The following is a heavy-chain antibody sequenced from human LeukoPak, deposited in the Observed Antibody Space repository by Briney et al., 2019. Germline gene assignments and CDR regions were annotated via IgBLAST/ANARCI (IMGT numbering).Heavy chain of an antibody. D-gene: IGHD5-18*01. CDR3: ARQKTSGYSYGWGDFDY. J-gene: IGHJ4*02. CDR2: IYYSGST. CDR1: GGSISGSSYY. Sequence: SETLSLTCTVSGGSISGSSYYWGWIRQPPGKGLEWIGSIYYSGSTYYNPSLKSRVTISVDTSKNQFSLKLSSVTAADTAVYYCARQKTSGYSYGWGDFDYWGQGTLVTVSS. V-gene: IGHV4-39*01.